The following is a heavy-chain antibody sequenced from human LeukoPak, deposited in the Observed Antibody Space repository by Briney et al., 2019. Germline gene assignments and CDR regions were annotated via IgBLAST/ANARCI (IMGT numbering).Heavy chain of an antibody. V-gene: IGHV4-34*01. CDR3: ASSTIFGVVTDDY. CDR1: GGSFSGYY. J-gene: IGHJ4*02. CDR2: INHSGST. D-gene: IGHD3-3*01. Sequence: SETLSLTCAVYGGSFSGYYWSWIRQPPGKGLEWIGEINHSGSTNYNPSLKSRVTMSVDTSKNQFSLKLSSVTAADTAVYYCASSTIFGVVTDDYWGQGTLVTVSS.